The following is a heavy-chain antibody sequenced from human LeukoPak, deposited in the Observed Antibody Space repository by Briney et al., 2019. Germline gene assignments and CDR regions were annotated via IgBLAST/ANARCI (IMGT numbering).Heavy chain of an antibody. V-gene: IGHV4-38-2*02. D-gene: IGHD5-12*01. CDR2: IYHSGST. CDR1: GYSISSGYY. Sequence: PSETLSLTCTVSGYSISSGYYWGWIRQPPGKGLEWIGSIYHSGSTYYNPSLKSRVTISVDTSKNQFSLKLSSVTAADTAVYYCARIKGDSGYDLYYFDYWGQGTLVTVSS. J-gene: IGHJ4*02. CDR3: ARIKGDSGYDLYYFDY.